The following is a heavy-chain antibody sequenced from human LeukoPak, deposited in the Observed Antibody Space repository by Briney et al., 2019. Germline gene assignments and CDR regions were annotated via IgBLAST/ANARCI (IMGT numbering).Heavy chain of an antibody. CDR1: GFTFRSYA. V-gene: IGHV3-23*01. Sequence: GGSLRLSCVASGFTFRSYAMSWVRQAPGKGLEWVPGMSSSGGTIYYADFVKGRFTISRDNSKNALYLQMDSLRAEDTAVYYCARDQGVFTTSPANSDYWGQGILVTVSS. CDR2: MSSSGGTI. CDR3: ARDQGVFTTSPANSDY. D-gene: IGHD3-16*01. J-gene: IGHJ4*02.